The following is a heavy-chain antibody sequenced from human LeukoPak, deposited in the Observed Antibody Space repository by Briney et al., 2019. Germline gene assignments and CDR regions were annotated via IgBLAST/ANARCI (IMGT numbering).Heavy chain of an antibody. CDR2: ISGSGGST. Sequence: TGGSLRLSCAASGFTFSNCAMSWVRQAQGKGLEWVSAISGSGGSTYYADSVKGRFTISRDNSKNTLYLQMNSLRAEDTAVYYCAKYFSTSWSHFDYWGQGALVTVSS. D-gene: IGHD6-13*01. CDR1: GFTFSNCA. J-gene: IGHJ4*02. V-gene: IGHV3-23*01. CDR3: AKYFSTSWSHFDY.